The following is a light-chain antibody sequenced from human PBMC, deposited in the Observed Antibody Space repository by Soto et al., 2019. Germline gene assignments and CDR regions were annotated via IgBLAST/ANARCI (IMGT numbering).Light chain of an antibody. CDR1: GSDIGAYKF. CDR2: GVT. J-gene: IGLJ2*01. CDR3: CSYAGRNTVI. V-gene: IGLV2-8*01. Sequence: QSVLAQPPSASGSPGQSVTISCTGSGSDIGAYKFVSWYQQHPGKAPKLMIFGVTERPSGVPDRFSGSKSGNTASLTVSGLQADDEAYYYCCSYAGRNTVIFGGGTKLTVL.